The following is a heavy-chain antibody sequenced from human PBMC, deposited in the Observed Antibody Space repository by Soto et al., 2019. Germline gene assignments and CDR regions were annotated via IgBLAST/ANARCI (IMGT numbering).Heavy chain of an antibody. V-gene: IGHV1-69*13. CDR1: GGTFSSYA. Sequence: SVKVSCKASGGTFSSYAISWVRQAPGRGLEWMGGIIPIFGTANYAQKFQGRVTITADDSTSTAYMERSSLRSEDTAVYYCARDPHYGSVWYDRYYYGMDVWGQGTTVTVSS. J-gene: IGHJ6*02. D-gene: IGHD6-13*01. CDR2: IIPIFGTA. CDR3: ARDPHYGSVWYDRYYYGMDV.